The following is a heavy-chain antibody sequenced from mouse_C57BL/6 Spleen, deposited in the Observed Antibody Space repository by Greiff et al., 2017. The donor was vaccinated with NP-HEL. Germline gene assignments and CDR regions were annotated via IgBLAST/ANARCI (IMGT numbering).Heavy chain of an antibody. D-gene: IGHD1-1*01. J-gene: IGHJ2*01. CDR2: FYPGSGSI. CDR3: TTDYGSSNFDY. Sequence: VQLQQSGAELVKPGASVKLSCKASGYTFTEYTIHWVKQRSGQGLEWIGWFYPGSGSIKYNEKFKDKATLTADKSSSTAYLQLSSLTSEDTAVYYCTTDYGSSNFDYWGQGTTLTVSS. V-gene: IGHV1-62-2*01. CDR1: GYTFTEYT.